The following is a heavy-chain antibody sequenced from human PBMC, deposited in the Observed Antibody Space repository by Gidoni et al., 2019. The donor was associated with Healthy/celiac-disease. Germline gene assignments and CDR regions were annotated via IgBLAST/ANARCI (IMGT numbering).Heavy chain of an antibody. D-gene: IGHD3-22*01. CDR3: ARESLVVVKGDGANDY. J-gene: IGHJ4*02. CDR1: GYTFTSYY. CDR2: INPSGGST. Sequence: QVQLVQSGAEVKKPGASVKVSCKASGYTFTSYYMHWVRQAPGQGLEWMGIINPSGGSTSYAQKFQGRVTMTRDTSTSTVYMELSSLRSEDTAVYYCARESLVVVKGDGANDYWGQGTLVTVSS. V-gene: IGHV1-46*01.